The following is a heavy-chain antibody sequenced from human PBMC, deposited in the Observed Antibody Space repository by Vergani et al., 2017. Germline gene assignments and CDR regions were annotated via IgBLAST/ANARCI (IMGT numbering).Heavy chain of an antibody. D-gene: IGHD2-2*02. Sequence: EVQLVESGGGLVQPGGSLRLSCAASGFTFSSYWMSWVRQAPGKGLEWVANIKQDGSEKYYVDAVKGRFTISRDNANNSLYLQMNSLRAEDTAVCYCARVKQLLYYYFDYWGQGTLVTVSS. CDR3: ARVKQLLYYYFDY. CDR1: GFTFSSYW. J-gene: IGHJ4*02. V-gene: IGHV3-7*03. CDR2: IKQDGSEK.